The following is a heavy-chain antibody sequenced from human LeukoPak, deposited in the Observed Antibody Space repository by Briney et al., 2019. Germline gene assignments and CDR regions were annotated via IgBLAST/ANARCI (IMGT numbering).Heavy chain of an antibody. Sequence: GGSLRLFCAACGFIYSRCYESGLPQAPGKGLEWVTVIYSGGSTYYADSVKGRFTISRDNSKNTLYLQMNSLRAENTAVYYCASYVTSIPTGMDVWGQGTTVTVS. V-gene: IGHV3-66*01. D-gene: IGHD3-16*01. CDR3: ASYVTSIPTGMDV. J-gene: IGHJ6*02. CDR1: GFIYSRCY. CDR2: IYSGGST.